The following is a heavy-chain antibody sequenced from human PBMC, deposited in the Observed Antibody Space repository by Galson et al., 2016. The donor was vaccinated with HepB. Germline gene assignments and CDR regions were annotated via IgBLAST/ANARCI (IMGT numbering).Heavy chain of an antibody. V-gene: IGHV3-30*18. D-gene: IGHD4-17*01. CDR3: AKGYGVFDY. J-gene: IGHJ4*02. CDR2: ISYYGSHK. Sequence: SLTLSCAATGSTSSSYALHWLRQAPGKGLEWVTVISYYGSHKYYAASVKGRFTISRDNSKNTLSLQMNSLRAEDTAVYYCAKGYGVFDYWGQGTLVTVSS. CDR1: GSTSSSYA.